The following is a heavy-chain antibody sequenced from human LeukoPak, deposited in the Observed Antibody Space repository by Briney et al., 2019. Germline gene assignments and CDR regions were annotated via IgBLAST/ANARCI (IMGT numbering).Heavy chain of an antibody. CDR3: ARFTSRILTGYFYYFDY. CDR2: IYYSGST. CDR1: GGSISSGGYY. D-gene: IGHD3-9*01. Sequence: PSGTLSLTCTVSGGSISSGGYYWSWIRQHPGKGLEWIGYIYYSGSTYYNPSLKSRVTISVDTSKNQFSLKLSSVTAADTAVYYCARFTSRILTGYFYYFDYWGQGTLVTVSS. V-gene: IGHV4-31*03. J-gene: IGHJ4*02.